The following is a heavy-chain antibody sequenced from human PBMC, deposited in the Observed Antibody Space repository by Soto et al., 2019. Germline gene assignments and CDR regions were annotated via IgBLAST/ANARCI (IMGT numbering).Heavy chain of an antibody. V-gene: IGHV3-48*01. CDR2: ISSGSSSI. CDR1: GVTFSSHS. J-gene: IGHJ6*02. Sequence: EVQLVESGGGLVQPGGSLRLSCTASGVTFSSHSMVWVRQAPGKGLEWVSYISSGSSSIYYADSVKGRFTTSRDNAKNSTYLQMNSLRVEETGVYYCARELGFDAVARMDVWGQGTTVTVSS. CDR3: ARELGFDAVARMDV. D-gene: IGHD6-19*01.